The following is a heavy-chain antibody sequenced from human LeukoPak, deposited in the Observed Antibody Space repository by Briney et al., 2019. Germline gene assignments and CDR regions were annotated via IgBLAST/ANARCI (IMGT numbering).Heavy chain of an antibody. CDR2: ISYDGSNK. CDR1: GFTFSSYA. D-gene: IGHD6-19*01. J-gene: IGHJ4*02. Sequence: GRSLRLSCAASGFTFSSYAMHWVRQAPGKGLEWVAVISYDGSNKYYADSVKGRFTISRDNSKNTLYLQMNSLRAEDTAVYYCAREVAVAGDRGYFDYWGQGTLVTVSS. CDR3: AREVAVAGDRGYFDY. V-gene: IGHV3-30*04.